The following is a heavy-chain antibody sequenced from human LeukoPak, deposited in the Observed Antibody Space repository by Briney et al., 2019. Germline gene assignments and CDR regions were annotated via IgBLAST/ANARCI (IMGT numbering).Heavy chain of an antibody. D-gene: IGHD7-27*01. Sequence: PGGSLRLSCAASGFTFSDYWMHWVRQAPGKGLVWVSRIKSDGSSTSYADSVKGRFTITRDSAKNSLYLQMNSLRAEDTAVYYCARDLVSDGWATWANDAFDIWGQGTMVTVSS. CDR1: GFTFSDYW. J-gene: IGHJ3*02. CDR3: ARDLVSDGWATWANDAFDI. CDR2: IKSDGSST. V-gene: IGHV3-74*01.